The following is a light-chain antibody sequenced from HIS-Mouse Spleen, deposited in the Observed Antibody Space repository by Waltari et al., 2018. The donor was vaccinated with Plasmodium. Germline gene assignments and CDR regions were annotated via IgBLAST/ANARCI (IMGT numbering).Light chain of an antibody. V-gene: IGKV3-11*01. CDR1: QSISSY. Sequence: ELVLTPSPSTLSLSPGEGATLSCRASQSISSYLAWYQQKPGQAPKLLIYDASNRATGIPARFSGSGSGTDFTLTISSLEPEDFAVYYCQQRSNWPPLTFGGGTKVEIK. CDR3: QQRSNWPPLT. J-gene: IGKJ4*01. CDR2: DAS.